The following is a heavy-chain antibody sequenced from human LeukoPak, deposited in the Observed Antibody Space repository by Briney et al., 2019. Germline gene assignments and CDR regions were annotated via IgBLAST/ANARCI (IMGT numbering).Heavy chain of an antibody. D-gene: IGHD3-22*01. CDR1: GGSFSGYY. CDR2: INHSGST. J-gene: IGHJ4*02. CDR3: ARGNIVVIGYDY. Sequence: PSETLSLTCAVYGGSFSGYYWSWIRQPPGKGLEWNGEINHSGSTNYNPSLKSRVTISVDTSKNQFSLKLSSVTAADTAVYYCARGNIVVIGYDYWGQGTLVTVSS. V-gene: IGHV4-34*01.